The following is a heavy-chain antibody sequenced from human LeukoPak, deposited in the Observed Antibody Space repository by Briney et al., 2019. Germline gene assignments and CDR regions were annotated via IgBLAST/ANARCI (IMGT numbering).Heavy chain of an antibody. Sequence: GASVKVSCKASGYTFTGYYMHWVRQAPGQGLEWMGWINPNSGGTNYAQKFQGRVTMTRDTSISTAYMELSRLRSDDTAVYYCARVAAAGKGYFDYWGQGTLVTVSS. CDR1: GYTFTGYY. J-gene: IGHJ4*02. CDR2: INPNSGGT. CDR3: ARVAAAGKGYFDY. D-gene: IGHD6-13*01. V-gene: IGHV1-2*02.